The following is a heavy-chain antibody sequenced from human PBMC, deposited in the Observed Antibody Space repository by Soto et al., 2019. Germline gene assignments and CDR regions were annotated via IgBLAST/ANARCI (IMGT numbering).Heavy chain of an antibody. CDR2: FDPEDGET. CDR1: GYTLTELS. Sequence: GASVKVSCKVSGYTLTELSMHWVRQAPGKGLEWMGGFDPEDGETIYAQKFQGRVTMTEDTSTDTAYMELSSLRSEDTAVYYCATGRFSSYYDSSGFDYFDYWGQGTLVTVSS. D-gene: IGHD3-22*01. V-gene: IGHV1-24*01. CDR3: ATGRFSSYYDSSGFDYFDY. J-gene: IGHJ4*02.